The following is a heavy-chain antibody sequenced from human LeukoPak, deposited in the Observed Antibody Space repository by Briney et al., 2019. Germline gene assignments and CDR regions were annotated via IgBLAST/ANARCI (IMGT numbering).Heavy chain of an antibody. CDR3: ARAGKPTALDD. V-gene: IGHV3-20*04. Sequence: GGSLRLSCAASGFTFDDYGMSWVRQAPGKGLEWVSGINWNGGSTGYADPVKGRFTISRDNAKNSLYLQMNSLRAEDTALYYCARAGKPTALDDWGQGTLVTVSS. D-gene: IGHD4-11*01. J-gene: IGHJ4*02. CDR2: INWNGGST. CDR1: GFTFDDYG.